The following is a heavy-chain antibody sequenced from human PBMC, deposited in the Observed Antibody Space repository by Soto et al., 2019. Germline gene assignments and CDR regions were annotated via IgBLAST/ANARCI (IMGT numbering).Heavy chain of an antibody. D-gene: IGHD2-2*01. CDR3: ARGSTSQSGLIDN. CDR2: INTDGSTT. Sequence: EVHLVESGGASVQPGGSLRLSCAASGFSLSSNWMHWVRQAPGKGLVWVSRINTDGSTTTYPDSVKGRFTISRDNAKNTLYLQMNSLRAEDTAVYYCARGSTSQSGLIDNWGQGTLVTVSS. CDR1: GFSLSSNW. V-gene: IGHV3-74*01. J-gene: IGHJ4*02.